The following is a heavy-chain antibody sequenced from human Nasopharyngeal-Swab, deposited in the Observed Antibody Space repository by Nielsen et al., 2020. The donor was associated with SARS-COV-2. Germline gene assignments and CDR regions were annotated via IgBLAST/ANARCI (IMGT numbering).Heavy chain of an antibody. CDR1: GGSSSSYY. D-gene: IGHD6-19*01. J-gene: IGHJ4*02. V-gene: IGHV4-34*01. CDR3: ARGRQQWLIYDY. CDR2: LNHGGGT. Sequence: SQTLSLTRAVYGGSSSSYYWTWIRQPPGKGLEWIGELNHGGGTNYNTSPKSRVTISVDTSKNQFSLNLSSVTAADTAVYYCARGRQQWLIYDYWGQGTLVTVSS.